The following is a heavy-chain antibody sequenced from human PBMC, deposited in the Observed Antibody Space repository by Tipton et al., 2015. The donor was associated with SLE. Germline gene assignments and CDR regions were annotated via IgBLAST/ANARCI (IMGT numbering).Heavy chain of an antibody. Sequence: TLSLTCTVSGASMSGYYWSWIRQSPGKGLEWIGYIFYSGNTNYNPSLNSRVTISLDTSKNQFSLRLTSLTAADTAVYYCARVVYSFSDAFDIWGQGTLVTVSS. CDR1: GASMSGYY. D-gene: IGHD6-13*01. J-gene: IGHJ3*02. CDR3: ARVVYSFSDAFDI. V-gene: IGHV4-59*01. CDR2: IFYSGNT.